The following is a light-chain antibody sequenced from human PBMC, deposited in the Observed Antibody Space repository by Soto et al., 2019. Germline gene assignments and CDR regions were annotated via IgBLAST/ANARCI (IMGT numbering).Light chain of an antibody. CDR2: EVT. J-gene: IGLJ1*01. CDR3: SSYATSSTRV. CDR1: SSDIGAYNY. Sequence: ALTQPASVSGSPGQSITISCTGTSSDIGAYNYVSWYQQHPGEAPKLLIYEVTYRPSGVSDRFSGSKSAYTASLTISGLQPEDEADYYCSSYATSSTRVFGTGTKVTVL. V-gene: IGLV2-14*01.